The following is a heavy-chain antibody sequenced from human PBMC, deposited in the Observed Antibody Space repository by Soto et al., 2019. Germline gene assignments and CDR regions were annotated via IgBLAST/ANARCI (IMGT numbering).Heavy chain of an antibody. D-gene: IGHD3-16*01. V-gene: IGHV6-1*01. Sequence: SQTLSLTCAISGDSVSGNSAAWNWIRQSPSRGLEWLGRTYYRSRWYNDYAVSVRSRITVTPDTSKNQFSLHLNSVTPEDTAVYYCAREFPYYVCRLSYHDDSGQRALVTVSS. CDR2: TYYRSRWYN. CDR1: GDSVSGNSAA. CDR3: AREFPYYVCRLSYHDD. J-gene: IGHJ4*02.